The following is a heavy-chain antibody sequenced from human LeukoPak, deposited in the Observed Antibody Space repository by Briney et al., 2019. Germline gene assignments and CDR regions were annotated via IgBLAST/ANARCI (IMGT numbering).Heavy chain of an antibody. J-gene: IGHJ4*02. Sequence: SETLSLTCAVSGTSFSSYYWSWIRQPPGKGLEWIGEVNHSGYTNDNPSLKSRVTISVDTSKNQFSLKLTSVTAADTALYYCGLGYYARFDSWGQGALVTVSS. V-gene: IGHV4-34*01. CDR3: GLGYYARFDS. CDR2: VNHSGYT. D-gene: IGHD3-3*01. CDR1: GTSFSSYY.